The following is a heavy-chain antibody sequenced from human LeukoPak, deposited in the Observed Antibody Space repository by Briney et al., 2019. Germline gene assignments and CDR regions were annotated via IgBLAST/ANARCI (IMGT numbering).Heavy chain of an antibody. J-gene: IGHJ4*02. Sequence: SETLSLTCIVSGGSISSYYWSWIRQPAGKGVDWIGRIYTSGNASYNPSLKSRVTMSVDTSKNQFSLKWSSVTAADTAVYYCAREPKDIRTLDYWGQGTLVTVSS. CDR3: AREPKDIRTLDY. CDR1: GGSISSYY. D-gene: IGHD1-14*01. V-gene: IGHV4-4*07. CDR2: IYTSGNA.